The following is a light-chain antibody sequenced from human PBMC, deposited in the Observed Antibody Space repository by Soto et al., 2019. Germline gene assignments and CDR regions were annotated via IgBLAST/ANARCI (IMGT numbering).Light chain of an antibody. CDR1: QSIARH. CDR2: TAS. V-gene: IGKV1-39*01. CDR3: QQSHNAPLT. Sequence: DIQMIQSPSCLSASVGDRVTIYCRASQSIARHLNWYQQKPGATPKLLIYTASTLQSDVPSRFSASGSERDFTLTISDLQPEDFAIYYCQQSHNAPLTFGGGTKLEIK. J-gene: IGKJ4*01.